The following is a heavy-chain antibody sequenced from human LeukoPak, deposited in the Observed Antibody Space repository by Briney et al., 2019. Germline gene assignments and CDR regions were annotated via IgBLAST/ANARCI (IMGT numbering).Heavy chain of an antibody. D-gene: IGHD2-2*01. CDR1: GVSISSGSNY. CDR2: IYSSGST. V-gene: IGHV4-39*01. J-gene: IGHJ5*02. Sequence: PSETLSLTCRVSGVSISSGSNYWGWIRQPPGKTLEWIGSIYSSGSTYYNSSLKSRVIILIDTAKNHFSLKLSSVTAADTAVYYCARHKGKVRVVPAAMTTPGWFDPWGQGTLVTVSS. CDR3: ARHKGKVRVVPAAMTTPGWFDP.